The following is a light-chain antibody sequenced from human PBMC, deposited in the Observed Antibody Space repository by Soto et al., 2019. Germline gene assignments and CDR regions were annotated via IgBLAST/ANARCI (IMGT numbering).Light chain of an antibody. V-gene: IGLV1-44*01. CDR3: AAWDDSLIGVV. J-gene: IGLJ2*01. Sequence: QSVLTQPPSASGTPGQRVTISCSGGTSNIGSNTVNWYQQLPGTAPKLLIYSINQRPSGVPDRFSGPKSGTSASLAISGLQSEDEADYYCAAWDDSLIGVVFGGGTKLTVL. CDR2: SIN. CDR1: TSNIGSNT.